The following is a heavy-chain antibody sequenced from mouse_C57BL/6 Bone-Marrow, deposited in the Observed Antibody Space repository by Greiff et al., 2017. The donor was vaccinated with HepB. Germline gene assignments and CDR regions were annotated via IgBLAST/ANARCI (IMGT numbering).Heavy chain of an antibody. D-gene: IGHD1-1*01. V-gene: IGHV1-26*01. CDR3: ARWDYYGSSCWFAY. CDR1: GYTFTDYY. CDR2: INPNNGGT. Sequence: EVQLQQSGPELVKPGASVRISCKASGYTFTDYYMNWVKQSHGKSLEWIGDINPNNGGTSYNQKFKGKATLTVDKSSSTAYMELRSLTSEDSAVYYCARWDYYGSSCWFAYWGQGTLVTVSA. J-gene: IGHJ3*01.